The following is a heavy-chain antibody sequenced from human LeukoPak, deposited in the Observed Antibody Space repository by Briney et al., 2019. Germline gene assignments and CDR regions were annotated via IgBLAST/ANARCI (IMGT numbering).Heavy chain of an antibody. V-gene: IGHV4-34*01. Sequence: SETLSLTCAVYGGSLSGYYWSWIRQPPGKGLEWLGEIDHSERTNYNPALKSRVTISGDTSKNQFSLKLSSVTAADTAVYYCARHGDYGSGSNTNWFDPWGQGTLVTVSS. D-gene: IGHD3-10*01. J-gene: IGHJ5*02. CDR1: GGSLSGYY. CDR3: ARHGDYGSGSNTNWFDP. CDR2: IDHSERT.